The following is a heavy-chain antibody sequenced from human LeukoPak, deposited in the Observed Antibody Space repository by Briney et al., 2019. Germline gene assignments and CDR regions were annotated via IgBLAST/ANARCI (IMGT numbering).Heavy chain of an antibody. CDR2: IKQDGSET. Sequence: GGSLRLSCAASGFTFSNYWMSWVRRAPGKGLEWVADIKQDGSETYYVDSVRGRFTISRDNAKNSLYLQMNSLRAEDTAVYYCARDFWGAYRVDYFDYWGQGTLVTVSS. CDR1: GFTFSNYW. CDR3: ARDFWGAYRVDYFDY. J-gene: IGHJ4*02. V-gene: IGHV3-7*01. D-gene: IGHD3-3*01.